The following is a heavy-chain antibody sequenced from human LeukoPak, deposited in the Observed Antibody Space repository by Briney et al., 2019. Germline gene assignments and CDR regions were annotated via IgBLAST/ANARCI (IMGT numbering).Heavy chain of an antibody. CDR3: AREGYDILTGPYYYYGMDV. J-gene: IGHJ6*02. Sequence: ASVKVSCKASGYTFTSYGISWVRQAPGQGLEWMGWISAYNGNTNYAQKLQGRVTMTTDTSTSTAYVELRSLRSDDTAVYYCAREGYDILTGPYYYYGMDVWGQGTTVTVSS. D-gene: IGHD3-9*01. CDR2: ISAYNGNT. V-gene: IGHV1-18*01. CDR1: GYTFTSYG.